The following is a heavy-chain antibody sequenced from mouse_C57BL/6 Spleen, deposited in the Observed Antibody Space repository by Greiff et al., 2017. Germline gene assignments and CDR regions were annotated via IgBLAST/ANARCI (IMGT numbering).Heavy chain of an antibody. Sequence: EVKLQESGPGLVKPSQSLSLTCSVTGYSITSGYYWNWIRQFPGNKLEWMGYISYDGSNNYNPSLKNRISITRDTSKNQFFLKLNSVTTEDTATYYCARDDGYHWGQGTTLTVSS. CDR3: ARDDGYH. CDR1: GYSITSGYY. CDR2: ISYDGSN. J-gene: IGHJ2*01. V-gene: IGHV3-6*01. D-gene: IGHD2-3*01.